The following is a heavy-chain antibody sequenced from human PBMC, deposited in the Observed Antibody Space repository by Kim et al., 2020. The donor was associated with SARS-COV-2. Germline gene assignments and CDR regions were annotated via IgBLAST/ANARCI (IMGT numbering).Heavy chain of an antibody. CDR1: GGTFSSYA. J-gene: IGHJ4*02. V-gene: IGHV1-69*13. CDR3: ARGARGMGYYYDSSGYYRNYFDY. CDR2: IIPIFGTA. D-gene: IGHD3-22*01. Sequence: SVKVSCKASGGTFSSYAISWVRQAPGQGLEWMGGIIPIFGTANYAQKFQGRVTITADESTSTAYMELSSLRSEDTAVYYCARGARGMGYYYDSSGYYRNYFDYWGQGTLVTVSS.